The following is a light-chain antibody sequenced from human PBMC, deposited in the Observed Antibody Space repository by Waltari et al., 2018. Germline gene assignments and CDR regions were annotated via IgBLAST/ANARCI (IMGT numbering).Light chain of an antibody. V-gene: IGKV1-5*03. CDR3: QQYNTFPPT. CDR1: QSIGSW. CDR2: KAS. Sequence: DIQMTQSPSTPPASVGDGVPTTCRASQSIGSWLAWYQQKPGKAPKLLIYKASILESGVPSRFSGTESGTEFTLTISSLQPDDFATYYCQQYNTFPPTFGGGTKVDI. J-gene: IGKJ4*01.